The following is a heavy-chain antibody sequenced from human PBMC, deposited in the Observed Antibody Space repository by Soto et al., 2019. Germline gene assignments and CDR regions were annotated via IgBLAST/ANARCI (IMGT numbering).Heavy chain of an antibody. V-gene: IGHV1-69*06. D-gene: IGHD1-26*01. CDR1: GGTFSSYA. CDR2: IIPIFGTA. CDR3: ARSWRYSGSSKMYNWFDP. J-gene: IGHJ5*02. Sequence: SVKVSCKASGGTFSSYAISWVRQAPGQGLEWMGGIIPIFGTANYAQKFQGRVTITADKSTSTAYMELSSLRSEDTAVYYCARSWRYSGSSKMYNWFDPWGQGTLVTVSS.